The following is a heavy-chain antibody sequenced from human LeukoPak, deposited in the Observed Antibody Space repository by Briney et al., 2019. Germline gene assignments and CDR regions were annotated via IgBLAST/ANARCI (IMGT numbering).Heavy chain of an antibody. CDR2: ISASGNYI. CDR1: GFSFSSYS. Sequence: TGGSLRLSCAAPGFSFSSYSMGWVRQAPGRGLEWVSSISASGNYIYYADSVKGRFTISRDSAENSLYLQMNSLGAEDTAVYYCAIGLYYYGTNAFDIWGQGAMVTVS. CDR3: AIGLYYYGTNAFDI. D-gene: IGHD1-14*01. J-gene: IGHJ3*02. V-gene: IGHV3-21*01.